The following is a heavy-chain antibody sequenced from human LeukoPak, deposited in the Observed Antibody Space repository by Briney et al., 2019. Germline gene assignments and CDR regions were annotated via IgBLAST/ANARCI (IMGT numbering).Heavy chain of an antibody. J-gene: IGHJ4*02. V-gene: IGHV3-23*01. D-gene: IGHD2-15*01. Sequence: GGSLRLSCAASGFTFSSYAMSWVRQAPGKGLEWVSATSGSGGSTYYADSVKGRFTISRDNSKNTLYLQMNSLRAEDTAVYYCATGGYCSGGSCYLFDYWGQGTLVTVPS. CDR1: GFTFSSYA. CDR2: TSGSGGST. CDR3: ATGGYCSGGSCYLFDY.